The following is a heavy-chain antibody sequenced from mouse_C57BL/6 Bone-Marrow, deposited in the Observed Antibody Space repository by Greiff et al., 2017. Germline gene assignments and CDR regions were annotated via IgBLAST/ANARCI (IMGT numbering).Heavy chain of an antibody. J-gene: IGHJ2*01. Sequence: QVHVKQSGAELVKPGASVKMSCKASGYTFTTYPIEWMKQNHGKSLEWIGNFHPYNDDTKYNEKFKGKATLTVEKSSSTVYLELSRLTSDDSAVYYCARGDDSRRGYYFDYWGQGTTLTVSS. CDR1: GYTFTTYP. D-gene: IGHD2-4*01. CDR2: FHPYNDDT. V-gene: IGHV1-47*01. CDR3: ARGDDSRRGYYFDY.